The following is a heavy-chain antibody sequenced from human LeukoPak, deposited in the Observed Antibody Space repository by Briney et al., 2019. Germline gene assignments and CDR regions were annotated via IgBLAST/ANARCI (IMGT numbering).Heavy chain of an antibody. V-gene: IGHV3-30-3*01. D-gene: IGHD1-1*01. Sequence: PGGSLRLSCAASGFTFSSYAMHWVRQAPGKGLEWVAVISYDGSNKYYADSVKGRFTISRDNSKNTLYLQMNSLRAEDTAVYYCARERQGREGTEPFDYWGQGTLVTVSS. CDR1: GFTFSSYA. CDR3: ARERQGREGTEPFDY. CDR2: ISYDGSNK. J-gene: IGHJ4*02.